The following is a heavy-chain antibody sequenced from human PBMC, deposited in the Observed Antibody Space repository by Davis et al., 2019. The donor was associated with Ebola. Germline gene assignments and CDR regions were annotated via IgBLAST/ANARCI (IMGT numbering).Heavy chain of an antibody. V-gene: IGHV3-7*03. Sequence: GGSLRLSCTDSVITFSSYAMTWVRQAPGKGLEWVANIKQDGSEKYYVDSVKGRFTISRDNAKNSLYLQMNSLRAEDTAVYYCARESALLWFGEGLGSLFDPWGQGTLVTVSS. D-gene: IGHD3-10*01. CDR3: ARESALLWFGEGLGSLFDP. CDR2: IKQDGSEK. J-gene: IGHJ5*02. CDR1: VITFSSYA.